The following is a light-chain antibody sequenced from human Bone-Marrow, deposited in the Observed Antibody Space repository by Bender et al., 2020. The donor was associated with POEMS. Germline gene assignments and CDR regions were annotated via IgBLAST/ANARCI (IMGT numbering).Light chain of an antibody. Sequence: SYLLTQPPSVSVAPGKTTRITCEGNNIESKSVHWYQQKPGQAPVLVVYDDSGRPSGIPGRFAGSNSGNTASLTISRVEAGDEADYFCQVWDSIQSHVVFGGGTKLTVL. CDR1: NIESKS. V-gene: IGLV3-21*03. CDR2: DDS. CDR3: QVWDSIQSHVV. J-gene: IGLJ2*01.